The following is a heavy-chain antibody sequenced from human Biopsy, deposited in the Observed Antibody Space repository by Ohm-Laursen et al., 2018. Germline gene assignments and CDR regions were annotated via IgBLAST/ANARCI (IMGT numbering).Heavy chain of an antibody. J-gene: IGHJ6*02. CDR2: ISETSSHI. V-gene: IGHV3-21*01. CDR1: GFSVSSYD. D-gene: IGHD6-6*01. CDR3: GRDSSRRAREGGMDV. Sequence: SLRLSCTATGFSVSSYDMNWVCQAPGKGLEWISYISETSSHIYDADSVRGRFTVARDIAKNSLYLQLNSLRVEDTAVYYCGRDSSRRAREGGMDVWGQGTTVTVSS.